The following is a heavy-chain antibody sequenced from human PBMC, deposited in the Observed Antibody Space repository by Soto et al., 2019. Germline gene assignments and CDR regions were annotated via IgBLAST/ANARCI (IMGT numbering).Heavy chain of an antibody. D-gene: IGHD3-22*01. V-gene: IGHV4-59*12. CDR2: IYYSGST. J-gene: IGHJ6*02. Sequence: PSETLSLTCTVSGGSISSYYWSWIRQPPGKELEYIGYIYYSGSTNYNPSLKSRVTISDDTSTNQFFLTLSSVTAADTAVYYCARSPDSSGYYPRWYYYGMDVWGQGTTVTVSS. CDR1: GGSISSYY. CDR3: ARSPDSSGYYPRWYYYGMDV.